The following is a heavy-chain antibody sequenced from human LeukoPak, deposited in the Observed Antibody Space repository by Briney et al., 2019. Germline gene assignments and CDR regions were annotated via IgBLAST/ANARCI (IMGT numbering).Heavy chain of an antibody. V-gene: IGHV1-69*05. D-gene: IGHD1-26*01. Sequence: VASVKVSCKASGGTFSSYAISWVRQAPGQGVEWMGRIIAIFGTANYAQKLQGRVTITTDESTSTAYMELSSLRSEDTAVYYCAGGRHDYYYYMDVWGKGTTVTVSS. CDR1: GGTFSSYA. CDR3: AGGRHDYYYYMDV. CDR2: IIAIFGTA. J-gene: IGHJ6*03.